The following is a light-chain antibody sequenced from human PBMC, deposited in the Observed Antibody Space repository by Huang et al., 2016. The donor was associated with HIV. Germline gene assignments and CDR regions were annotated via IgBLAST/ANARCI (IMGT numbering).Light chain of an antibody. CDR2: SAS. Sequence: DILLTQSPSSLSASVGDRVTITCRASQNINTYLNWYQQKPGKAPNLLIHSASTLQTRVPSRFSGSGSGTDFTLTVNSLQPEDSATYYCQQGYSALITFGQGTRL. J-gene: IGKJ5*01. CDR3: QQGYSALIT. CDR1: QNINTY. V-gene: IGKV1-39*01.